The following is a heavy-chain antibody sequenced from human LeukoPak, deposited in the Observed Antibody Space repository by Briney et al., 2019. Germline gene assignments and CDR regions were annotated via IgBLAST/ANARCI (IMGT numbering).Heavy chain of an antibody. V-gene: IGHV4-59*01. D-gene: IGHD3-22*01. J-gene: IGHJ3*02. Sequence: SETLSLTCTVSGGSISSDYWTWIRQPPGKGLEWIGNIYYSGSTNYNPSLKSRVTISVDTSKNQFSLKLNSVTAADTAVYYCARRRDYYDSRGYYAFDIWGHGTMVTVSS. CDR3: ARRRDYYDSRGYYAFDI. CDR2: IYYSGST. CDR1: GGSISSDY.